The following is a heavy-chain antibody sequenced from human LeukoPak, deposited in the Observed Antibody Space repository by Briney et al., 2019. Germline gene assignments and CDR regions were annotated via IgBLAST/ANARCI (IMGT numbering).Heavy chain of an antibody. D-gene: IGHD3-9*01. CDR1: GGSISSSSYY. V-gene: IGHV4-39*01. J-gene: IGHJ4*02. CDR3: ARLRRDYSILTGYYFDY. CDR2: IYYSGST. Sequence: PSETLSLTCTVSGGSISSSSYYWGWIRQPPGKGLEWIGSIYYSGSTYYNPSLKSRVTISVDTSKNQFSLKLSSVTAADTAVYYCARLRRDYSILTGYYFDYWGQGTLVTVSS.